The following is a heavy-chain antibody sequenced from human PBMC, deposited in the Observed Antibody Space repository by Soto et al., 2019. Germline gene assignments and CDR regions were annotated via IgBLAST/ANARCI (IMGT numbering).Heavy chain of an antibody. CDR3: ARVGGVFRPYYLDY. V-gene: IGHV4-59*01. Sequence: SETLSLTCTVSGGSISSYYWSWIRQPPGKGLEWIGYIYYSGSTNYNPSLKSRVTISIDTSKNQVSLKLSSVTAADTAVYYCARVGGVFRPYYLDYWGQGTLVTVSS. CDR1: GGSISSYY. J-gene: IGHJ4*02. D-gene: IGHD2-8*01. CDR2: IYYSGST.